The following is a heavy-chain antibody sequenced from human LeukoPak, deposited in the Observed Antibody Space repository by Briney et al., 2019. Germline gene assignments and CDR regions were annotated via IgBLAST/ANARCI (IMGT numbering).Heavy chain of an antibody. D-gene: IGHD4-17*01. V-gene: IGHV3-21*01. J-gene: IGHJ3*02. Sequence: PGGSLRLSCAASGFTFSSYSMNWVRQAPGKGLEWVSSISSSSSYMYYADSVKGRFTISRDNAKDSLYLQMNSLRAEDTAVYYCARDQVTTVTTPFFDIWGQGTMVTVSS. CDR2: ISSSSSYM. CDR1: GFTFSSYS. CDR3: ARDQVTTVTTPFFDI.